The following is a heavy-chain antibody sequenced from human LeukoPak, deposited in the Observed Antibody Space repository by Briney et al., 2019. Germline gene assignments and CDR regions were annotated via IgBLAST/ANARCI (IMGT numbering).Heavy chain of an antibody. CDR2: INPNSGGT. V-gene: IGHV1-2*02. J-gene: IGHJ3*02. CDR3: ARVFGSWSNDAFDI. D-gene: IGHD6-13*01. Sequence: ASVKVSCKASGYTFTGYYMHWVRPAPGQGLAWMGWINPNSGGTNYAQKFQGRVTMTRDTSISTAYMELSRLRFDDTAVYYCARVFGSWSNDAFDIWGQGTMVTVSS. CDR1: GYTFTGYY.